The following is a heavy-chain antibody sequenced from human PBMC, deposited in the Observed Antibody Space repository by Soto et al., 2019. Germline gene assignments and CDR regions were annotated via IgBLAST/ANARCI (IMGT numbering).Heavy chain of an antibody. Sequence: QLQLQESGPGLVKPSETLSLTCTVSGGSISSSSYYWGWIRQPPGKGLEWIGSIYYSGSTYYNPSLKSRVTIFVDKSKNQFSLKLSSVTAADTAVYYCAMQPGGTDYYFDYWGQGTLVTVSS. CDR3: AMQPGGTDYYFDY. J-gene: IGHJ4*02. D-gene: IGHD3-16*01. CDR2: IYYSGST. CDR1: GGSISSSSYY. V-gene: IGHV4-39*01.